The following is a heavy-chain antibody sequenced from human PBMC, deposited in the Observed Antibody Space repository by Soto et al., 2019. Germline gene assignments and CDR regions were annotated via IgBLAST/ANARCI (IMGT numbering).Heavy chain of an antibody. Sequence: GGSLRLSCAASGFTFSSYGMHWVRQAPGKGLEWVAVIWYDGSNKYYADSVKGRFTISRDNSKNTLYLQMNSLRAEDTAVYYCAREKYDYGAAFDIWGQGTMVTVSS. V-gene: IGHV3-33*01. CDR2: IWYDGSNK. CDR3: AREKYDYGAAFDI. D-gene: IGHD4-17*01. CDR1: GFTFSSYG. J-gene: IGHJ3*02.